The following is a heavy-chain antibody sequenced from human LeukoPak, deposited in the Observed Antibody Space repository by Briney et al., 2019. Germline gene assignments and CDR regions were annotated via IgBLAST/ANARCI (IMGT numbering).Heavy chain of an antibody. CDR2: IYSGGST. CDR3: ARGVEYYYDSSGYSLYFDY. Sequence: GGSLRLSCAASGFTFSSFWMHWVRQAPGKGLEWVSVIYSGGSTYYADSVKGRFTISRDNSKNTLYLQMNSLRAEDTAVYYCARGVEYYYDSSGYSLYFDYWGQGTLVTVSS. V-gene: IGHV3-66*02. D-gene: IGHD3-22*01. CDR1: GFTFSSFW. J-gene: IGHJ4*02.